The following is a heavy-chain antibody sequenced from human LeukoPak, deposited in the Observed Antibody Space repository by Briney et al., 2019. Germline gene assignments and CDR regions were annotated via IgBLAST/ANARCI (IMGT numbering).Heavy chain of an antibody. V-gene: IGHV4-31*03. CDR2: IDYSGST. CDR3: ARMHMVVVTAIRRRYYFDY. D-gene: IGHD2-21*02. CDR1: AGSISSGGYY. J-gene: IGHJ4*02. Sequence: SETLSLTCTVSAGSISSGGYYWSWIRQHPGRGLEWIGYIDYSGSTYYNPSLKSRVTISVDTSKHQFSLKLSSVTAADTAVYYCARMHMVVVTAIRRRYYFDYGGQGTLVTLPS.